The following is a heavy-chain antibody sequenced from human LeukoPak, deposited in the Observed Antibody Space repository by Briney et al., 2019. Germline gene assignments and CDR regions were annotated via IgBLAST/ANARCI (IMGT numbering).Heavy chain of an antibody. V-gene: IGHV3-30*18. Sequence: GGSLRLSCAASGFTFSSYGMHWVRQAPGKGLEWVAVISYDGSNKYYADSVKGRFTISRDNSKNTLYLQMNSLRAEDTAVYYCAKLGGSGSYFLLYFDYWGQGTLVTVSS. CDR2: ISYDGSNK. D-gene: IGHD1-26*01. J-gene: IGHJ4*02. CDR1: GFTFSSYG. CDR3: AKLGGSGSYFLLYFDY.